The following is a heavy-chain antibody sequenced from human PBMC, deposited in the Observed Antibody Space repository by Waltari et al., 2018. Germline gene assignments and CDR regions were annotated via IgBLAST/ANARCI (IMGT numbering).Heavy chain of an antibody. CDR3: ARDPDTVTTLGGFDY. D-gene: IGHD4-17*01. CDR1: GFTFSSYG. J-gene: IGHJ4*02. Sequence: QVQLVESGGGVVQPGRSLRLSCAASGFTFSSYGMHWVRQAPGKGLEWLAVIWYDASIEYYADSVKGRFTISRDNSKNTVYLQVNSLRAEDTAVYYCARDPDTVTTLGGFDYWGQGTLVTVSS. V-gene: IGHV3-33*01. CDR2: IWYDASIE.